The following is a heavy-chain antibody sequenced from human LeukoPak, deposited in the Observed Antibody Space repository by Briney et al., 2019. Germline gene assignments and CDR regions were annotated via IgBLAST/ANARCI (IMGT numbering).Heavy chain of an antibody. J-gene: IGHJ5*02. D-gene: IGHD3-10*01. CDR1: GYTFTGYY. Sequence: ASVKVSCKASGYTFTGYYMHWVRQAPGQGLEWMGWINPNSGGTNYAQKFQGRVTMTRDTSISTAYMELSRLRSDDTAVYYCARDPIGLLWFGELLDLGFDPWGQGTLVTVSS. V-gene: IGHV1-2*02. CDR3: ARDPIGLLWFGELLDLGFDP. CDR2: INPNSGGT.